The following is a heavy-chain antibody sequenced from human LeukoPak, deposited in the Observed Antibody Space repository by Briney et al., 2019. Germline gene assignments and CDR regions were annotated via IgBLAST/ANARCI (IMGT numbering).Heavy chain of an antibody. D-gene: IGHD1-26*01. Sequence: GRSLRLSCAASGFTFSSYAMHWVPQAPGKGLEWVAVISYDGSNKYYADSVKGRFTISRDNSKNTLYLQMNSLRAEDTAVYYCAKQWELLTYFDYWGQGTLVTVSS. J-gene: IGHJ4*02. CDR1: GFTFSSYA. CDR2: ISYDGSNK. CDR3: AKQWELLTYFDY. V-gene: IGHV3-30-3*01.